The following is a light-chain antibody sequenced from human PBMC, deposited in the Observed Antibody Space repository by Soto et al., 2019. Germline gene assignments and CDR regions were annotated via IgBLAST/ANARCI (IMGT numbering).Light chain of an antibody. V-gene: IGLV1-40*01. CDR1: SSNIGAGYD. J-gene: IGLJ1*01. Sequence: QSVLTQPPSVSGAPGQKVTISCTGSSSNIGAGYDVHWYQQLPGTAPKLLLYGNNNRPSGVPDRFSCSKSGTSASLAITGLQTEDEADYNGQSYDTSLDALYVFGTGTKLTVL. CDR3: QSYDTSLDALYV. CDR2: GNN.